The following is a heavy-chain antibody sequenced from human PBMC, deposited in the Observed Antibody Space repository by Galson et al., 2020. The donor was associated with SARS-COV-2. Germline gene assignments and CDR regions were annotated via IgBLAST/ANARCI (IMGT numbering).Heavy chain of an antibody. CDR1: GGSISSSNW. Sequence: ETLSLTCAVSGGSISSSNWWSWVRQPPGKGLEWIGEIYHSGSTNYNPSLKSRVTISVDKSKNQFSLKLSSVTAADTAVYYCAREPYYYDSSGPYYYYYGMDVWGQGTTVTVSS. V-gene: IGHV4-4*02. D-gene: IGHD3-22*01. CDR2: IYHSGST. J-gene: IGHJ6*02. CDR3: AREPYYYDSSGPYYYYYGMDV.